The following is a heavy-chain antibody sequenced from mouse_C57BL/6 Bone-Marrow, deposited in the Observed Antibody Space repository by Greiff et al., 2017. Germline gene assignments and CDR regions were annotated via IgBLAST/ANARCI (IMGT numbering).Heavy chain of an antibody. CDR3: TTLITTVEGAWFAY. D-gene: IGHD1-1*01. V-gene: IGHV14-1*01. CDR1: GFNIKDYY. Sequence: EVKLQESGAELVRPGASVKLSCTASGFNIKDYYMHWVKQRPEQGLEWIGRIDPEDGDTEYAPKFQGKATMTADTSSNTAYLQLSSLTSEDTAVYYCTTLITTVEGAWFAYWGQGTLVTVSA. CDR2: IDPEDGDT. J-gene: IGHJ3*01.